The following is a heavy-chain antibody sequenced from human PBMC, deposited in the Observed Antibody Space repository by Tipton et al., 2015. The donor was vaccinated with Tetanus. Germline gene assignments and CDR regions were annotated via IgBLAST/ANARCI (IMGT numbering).Heavy chain of an antibody. J-gene: IGHJ5*02. Sequence: LVKPTQTLSLTCTVSGGSISSGDYYWSWIRQPPGKGLEWIGYIYYSGSTYYNPSLKSRVTISVDTSKNQFSLKLSSVTAADTAVYYCARGYPTLEWLTNWFDPWGQGTLVTVSS. CDR3: ARGYPTLEWLTNWFDP. CDR1: GGSISSGDYY. D-gene: IGHD3-3*01. CDR2: IYYSGST. V-gene: IGHV4-30-4*01.